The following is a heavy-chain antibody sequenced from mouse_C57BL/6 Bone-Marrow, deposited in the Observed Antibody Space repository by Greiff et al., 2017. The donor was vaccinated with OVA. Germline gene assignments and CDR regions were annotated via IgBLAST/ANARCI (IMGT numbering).Heavy chain of an antibody. CDR2: IYPGDGDT. CDR3: ASAIYYYGSSYYYAMDY. Sequence: VKVVESGPELVKPGASVKISCKASGYAFSSSWMNWVKQRPGKGLEWIGRIYPGDGDTNYNGKFKGKATLTADKSSSTAYMQLSSLTSEDSAVYFCASAIYYYGSSYYYAMDYWGQGTSVTVSS. J-gene: IGHJ4*01. D-gene: IGHD1-1*01. V-gene: IGHV1-82*01. CDR1: GYAFSSSW.